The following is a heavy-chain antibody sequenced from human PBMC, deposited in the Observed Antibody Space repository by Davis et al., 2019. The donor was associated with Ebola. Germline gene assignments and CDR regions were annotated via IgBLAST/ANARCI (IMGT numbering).Heavy chain of an antibody. Sequence: PGGSLRLSCAASGFIFSNYGMHWVRQAPGKGLEWVALMWYDGSRQYYADSVKGRFTVSRDNSRNILYLQMNSLRDEDTAVYYRVRQWFGETDWGQGTLVTVSS. V-gene: IGHV3-33*01. CDR1: GFIFSNYG. J-gene: IGHJ4*02. CDR3: VRQWFGETD. D-gene: IGHD3-10*01. CDR2: MWYDGSRQ.